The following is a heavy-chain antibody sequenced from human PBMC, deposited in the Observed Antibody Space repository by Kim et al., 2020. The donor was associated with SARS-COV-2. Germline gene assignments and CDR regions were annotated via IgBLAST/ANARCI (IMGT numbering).Heavy chain of an antibody. D-gene: IGHD6-13*01. CDR3: ARGPSYSSSWYENWFDP. CDR1: GGSISSSSYY. V-gene: IGHV4-39*07. J-gene: IGHJ5*02. CDR2: IYYSGST. Sequence: SETLSLTCTVSGGSISSSSYYWGWIRQPPGKGLEWIGSIYYSGSTYYNPSLKSRVTISVDTSKNQFSLKLSSVTAADTAVYYCARGPSYSSSWYENWFDPWGQGTLVTVSS.